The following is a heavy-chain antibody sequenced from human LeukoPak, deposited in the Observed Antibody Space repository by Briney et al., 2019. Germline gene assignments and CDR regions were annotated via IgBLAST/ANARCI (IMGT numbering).Heavy chain of an antibody. J-gene: IGHJ4*02. CDR3: ARDSDYGDHDY. Sequence: GGSLRLSCAASGFTFSSYDMHWVRQATGKGLEWVSAIGTAGDTYYPGSVKGRFTISRENAKNSLYLQMNSLRAEDTAVYYCARDSDYGDHDYWGQGTLVTVSS. CDR2: IGTAGDT. D-gene: IGHD4-17*01. V-gene: IGHV3-13*01. CDR1: GFTFSSYD.